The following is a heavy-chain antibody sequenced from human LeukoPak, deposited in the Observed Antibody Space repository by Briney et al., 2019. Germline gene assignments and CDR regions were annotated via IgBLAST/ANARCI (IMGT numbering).Heavy chain of an antibody. CDR3: ARAYYGSGIFDY. D-gene: IGHD3-10*01. CDR2: IYYSGST. Sequence: SETLSLTCTVSGGSISSYYWSWIRQPPGKGLEWIGYIYYSGSTNYNPSLKSRVTISVDTSKNQFSLKLSSVTAADTAVYYCARAYYGSGIFDYWGQGTLVTVSP. J-gene: IGHJ4*02. V-gene: IGHV4-59*01. CDR1: GGSISSYY.